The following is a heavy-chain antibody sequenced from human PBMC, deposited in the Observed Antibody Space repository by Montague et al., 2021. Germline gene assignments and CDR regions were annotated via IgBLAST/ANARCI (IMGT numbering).Heavy chain of an antibody. CDR3: GRDYWGSIDY. CDR2: MRSSGSP. Sequence: SETLSLTCSVSGGSVNGYDWSWIRQPPGKGLEWIGYMRSSGSPNXNPSFKSRLAISIDGSRNQFSLELSFVTAADTAIYFCGRDYWGSIDYWGHGILVTVSS. CDR1: GGSVNGYD. V-gene: IGHV4-59*02. D-gene: IGHD7-27*01. J-gene: IGHJ4*01.